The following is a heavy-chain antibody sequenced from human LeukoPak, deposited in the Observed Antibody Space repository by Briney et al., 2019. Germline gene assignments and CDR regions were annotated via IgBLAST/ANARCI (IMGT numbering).Heavy chain of an antibody. CDR2: ISADNGNT. D-gene: IGHD2-15*01. V-gene: IGHV1-18*04. CDR3: ARHLGCSGGSCYAIGYYYYYGMDV. J-gene: IGHJ6*04. CDR1: GYTFTSYG. Sequence: ASVKVSCKASGYTFTSYGISWVRQAPGQGLEWMGWISADNGNTNYEQKLQGRVTMTTDTSTSTAYMELSSLRSDDTAVYYCARHLGCSGGSCYAIGYYYYYGMDVWGKGTTVTVSS.